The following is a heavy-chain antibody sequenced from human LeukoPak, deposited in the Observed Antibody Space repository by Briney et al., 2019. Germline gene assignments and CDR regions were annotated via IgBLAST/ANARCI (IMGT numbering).Heavy chain of an antibody. Sequence: PGGSLRLSCAASGITFSTSGMHWVRQAPGRGLEWVAFMRHDGSNEKYADSVKGRFTISRDNSKNTLYLQMNSLIVEDMAVYYCVKDRTVVVAAYGGWFDPWGQGTLVTVSS. V-gene: IGHV3-30*02. CDR1: GITFSTSG. CDR3: VKDRTVVVAAYGGWFDP. CDR2: MRHDGSNE. D-gene: IGHD2-15*01. J-gene: IGHJ5*02.